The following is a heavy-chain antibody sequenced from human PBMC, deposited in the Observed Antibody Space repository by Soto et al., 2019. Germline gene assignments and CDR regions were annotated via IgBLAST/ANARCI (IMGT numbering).Heavy chain of an antibody. CDR2: IYYSGST. CDR1: GGSIDTYY. V-gene: IGHV4-59*01. J-gene: IGHJ4*02. D-gene: IGHD3-10*01. Sequence: SETLSLTCTVSGGSIDTYYWSWIRQPPGKGLEWIGYIYYSGSTNYNPSLKSRVTMSVDTSKNQFSLKLSSVTAADTAVYYCARDLPGENYFDYWGQGTLVTVSS. CDR3: ARDLPGENYFDY.